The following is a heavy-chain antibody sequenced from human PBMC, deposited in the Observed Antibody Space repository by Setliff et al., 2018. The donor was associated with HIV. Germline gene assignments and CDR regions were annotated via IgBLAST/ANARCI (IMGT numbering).Heavy chain of an antibody. CDR1: TFSTYW. V-gene: IGHV3-30*12. CDR3: ARDATRGGDFDY. CDR2: ISYDGSNK. D-gene: IGHD3-16*01. J-gene: IGHJ4*02. Sequence: TFSTYWMNWVRQAPGKGLGWVAGISYDGSNKYYTDSVKGRFTISRDNRKDLLFLQMNSLKDEDTAVYYCARDATRGGDFDYWGQGTLVTVSS.